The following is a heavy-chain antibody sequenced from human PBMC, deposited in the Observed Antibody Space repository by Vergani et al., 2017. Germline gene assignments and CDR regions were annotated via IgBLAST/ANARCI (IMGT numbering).Heavy chain of an antibody. CDR2: VDPEDGET. J-gene: IGHJ5*02. Sequence: EVQLVQSGAEVKKPGATMKISCKVSGYTFTDHYMHWVKQAPGKGLEWMGLVDPEDGETIYAEKFKGRVTIAADTSTDTAHLELSSLRSEDTAVYYCALAESSTSCINSVCITPETGSWFDPWGQGTLVTVSS. CDR1: GYTFTDHY. D-gene: IGHD2-2*01. CDR3: ALAESSTSCINSVCITPETGSWFDP. V-gene: IGHV1-69-2*01.